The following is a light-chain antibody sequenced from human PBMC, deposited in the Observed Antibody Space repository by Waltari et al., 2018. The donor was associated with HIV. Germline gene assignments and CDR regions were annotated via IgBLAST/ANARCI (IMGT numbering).Light chain of an antibody. V-gene: IGLV2-14*01. CDR2: EVS. Sequence: QSALTQPASVSGSPGQSITISCTGTRSDVGGYNYVSWYQQHPGKAPKLMIYEVSKRPSGVSNRFSGSKSGNTASLTISGLQAEDEADYYCRSYTTSSTSVVFGGGTKLTVL. CDR1: RSDVGGYNY. J-gene: IGLJ2*01. CDR3: RSYTTSSTSVV.